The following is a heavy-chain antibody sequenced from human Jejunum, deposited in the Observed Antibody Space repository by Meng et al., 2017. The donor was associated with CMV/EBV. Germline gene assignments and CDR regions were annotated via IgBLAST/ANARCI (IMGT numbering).Heavy chain of an antibody. CDR1: TFNSYS. Sequence: TFNSYSMNWVRQAPGRGLEWVSSISGGGGYIFYADSVKGRFTISRDNAKNSLYLQLSALRAEDTAVYYCAKDRDGGYNFGNGYFDYWGQGVLVTVSS. CDR2: ISGGGGYI. J-gene: IGHJ4*02. V-gene: IGHV3-21*04. D-gene: IGHD5-18*01. CDR3: AKDRDGGYNFGNGYFDY.